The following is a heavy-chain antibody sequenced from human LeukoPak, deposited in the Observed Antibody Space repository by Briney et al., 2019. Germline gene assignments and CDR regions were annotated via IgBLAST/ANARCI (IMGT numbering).Heavy chain of an antibody. CDR3: ARERSGVDY. J-gene: IGHJ4*02. CDR1: GFTFSSYD. Sequence: GGSLRLSCAASGFTFSSYDVNWVRQAPGKGLEWVSSISRSRGHTYYADSVKGRFTISRDNAENSLYLQMTSLRVEDTAIYYCARERSGVDYWGQGTLVTVSS. CDR2: ISRSRGHT. V-gene: IGHV3-21*01. D-gene: IGHD3-3*01.